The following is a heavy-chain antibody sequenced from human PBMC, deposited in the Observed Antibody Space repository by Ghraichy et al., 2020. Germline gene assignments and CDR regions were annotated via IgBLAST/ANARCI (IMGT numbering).Heavy chain of an antibody. CDR1: GFTFSDYG. J-gene: IGHJ4*02. Sequence: GESLNTSCAASGFTFSDYGMHWVRQAPGKGLEWVAVIWFDGRNQDYAESVKGRFTISRDNSKNTLELHMKSLRAEDSATYYCVKEGMMRRIGDQGLFDVWGQGTLVAVSS. CDR3: VKEGMMRRIGDQGLFDV. CDR2: IWFDGRNQ. D-gene: IGHD3-10*01. V-gene: IGHV3-33*06.